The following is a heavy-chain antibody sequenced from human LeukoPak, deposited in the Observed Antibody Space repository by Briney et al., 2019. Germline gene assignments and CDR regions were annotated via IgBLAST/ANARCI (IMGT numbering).Heavy chain of an antibody. Sequence: ASVKVSCKASGYTFTTYGISWVRQAPGQGLEWMGWINPNSGGTNYAQKFQGWVTMTRDTSISTAYMELSRLRSDDTAVYYCARDRAIFGVVTAEDYYYYYGMDVWGQGTTVTVSS. V-gene: IGHV1-2*04. J-gene: IGHJ6*02. CDR2: INPNSGGT. D-gene: IGHD3-3*01. CDR3: ARDRAIFGVVTAEDYYYYYGMDV. CDR1: GYTFTTYG.